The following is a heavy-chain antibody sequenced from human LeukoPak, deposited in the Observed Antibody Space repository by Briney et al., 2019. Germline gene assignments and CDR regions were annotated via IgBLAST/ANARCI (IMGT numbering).Heavy chain of an antibody. CDR1: GGSFSGYY. CDR3: ARGALGGSSSWYAGRNWFDP. V-gene: IGHV4-34*01. Sequence: SETLSLTCAVYGGSFSGYYWSWIRQPPGKGLEWIGEINHSGSTNYNPSLKSRVTISVDTSKNQFSLKLSSVTAADTAVYYCARGALGGSSSWYAGRNWFDPWGQGTLVTVSS. CDR2: INHSGST. J-gene: IGHJ5*02. D-gene: IGHD6-13*01.